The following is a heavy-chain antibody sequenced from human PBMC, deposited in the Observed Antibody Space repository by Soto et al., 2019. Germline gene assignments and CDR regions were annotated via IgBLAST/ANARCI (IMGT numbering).Heavy chain of an antibody. CDR2: ISAYNGNT. V-gene: IGHV1-18*04. J-gene: IGHJ6*02. Sequence: GASVKVSCKASGYTFTSYGISWVRQAPGQGLEWMGWISAYNGNTNYAQKLQGRVTMTTDTSTSTAYMELRSLRSDDTAVYYCARDRYCSSTSCYTDYYYGMDVWGQGTTVTV. CDR1: GYTFTSYG. CDR3: ARDRYCSSTSCYTDYYYGMDV. D-gene: IGHD2-2*02.